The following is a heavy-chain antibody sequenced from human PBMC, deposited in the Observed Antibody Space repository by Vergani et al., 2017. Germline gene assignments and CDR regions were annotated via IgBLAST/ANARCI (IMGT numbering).Heavy chain of an antibody. CDR2: INAGNGNT. CDR1: GYTFTSYA. J-gene: IGHJ4*02. V-gene: IGHV1-3*01. D-gene: IGHD3-16*02. Sequence: QVQLVQSGAEVKKPGASVKVSCKASGYTFTSYAMHWVRQAPGQRLEWMGWINAGNGNTKYSQKFQGRVTITRDTPARTAYMELSSLRSEDTAVYYCAREGFYDYVWGSYRLRGGYYFDYWGQGTLVTVSS. CDR3: AREGFYDYVWGSYRLRGGYYFDY.